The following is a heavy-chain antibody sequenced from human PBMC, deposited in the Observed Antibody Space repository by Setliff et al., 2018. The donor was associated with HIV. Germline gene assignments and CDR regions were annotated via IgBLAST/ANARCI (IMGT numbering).Heavy chain of an antibody. CDR2: IYSSGNT. Sequence: SETLSLTCTSSGDSISGYYWSWIRQPAGKGLEWIGRIYSSGNTNYNPSLESRVTISVDTSKNQFSLKLSSVTAADTAVYYCAREEKLSAVAGTMYYYYAMGVWGQGTTVTVSS. D-gene: IGHD6-19*01. V-gene: IGHV4-4*07. J-gene: IGHJ6*02. CDR1: GDSISGYY. CDR3: AREEKLSAVAGTMYYYYAMGV.